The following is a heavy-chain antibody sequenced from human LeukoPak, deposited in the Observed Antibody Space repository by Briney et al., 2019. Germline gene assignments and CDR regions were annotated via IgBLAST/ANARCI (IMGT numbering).Heavy chain of an antibody. D-gene: IGHD5-12*01. Sequence: GGSLRLSCAASGFTFSSYGMSWVRQAPGKGLEWVSAISGSGGSTYSADSVKGRFTISRDNSKNTLYLQMNSLRAEDTAVYYCARVGSGYDYAPYYFDYWGQGTLVTVSS. CDR3: ARVGSGYDYAPYYFDY. J-gene: IGHJ4*02. CDR2: ISGSGGST. V-gene: IGHV3-23*01. CDR1: GFTFSSYG.